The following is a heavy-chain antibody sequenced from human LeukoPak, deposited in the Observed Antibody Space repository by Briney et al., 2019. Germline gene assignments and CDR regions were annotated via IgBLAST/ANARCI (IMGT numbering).Heavy chain of an antibody. Sequence: SETLSLTCAVYGGSFSGYYWSWIRQPPGKGLEWIGEINHSGSTDYNPSLKSRVTISVDTSKNQFSLKLSSVTAADTAVYYCAMNNWGIDYWGQGTLVTVSS. CDR1: GGSFSGYY. CDR2: INHSGST. D-gene: IGHD7-27*01. CDR3: AMNNWGIDY. V-gene: IGHV4-34*01. J-gene: IGHJ4*02.